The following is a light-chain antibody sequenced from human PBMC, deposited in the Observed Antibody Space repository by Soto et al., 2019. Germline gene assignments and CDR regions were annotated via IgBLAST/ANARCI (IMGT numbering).Light chain of an antibody. CDR1: HGIGND. Sequence: IPMTQSPSSLSASVGYRFTITCRASHGIGNDLGWYQQKPGKAPRLLIYAASNLQSRVPSRFNASGSGTDFTLTISSLQPEDFATYFCLQDFNYPWTFGQGTKVDIK. CDR2: AAS. CDR3: LQDFNYPWT. J-gene: IGKJ1*01. V-gene: IGKV1-6*01.